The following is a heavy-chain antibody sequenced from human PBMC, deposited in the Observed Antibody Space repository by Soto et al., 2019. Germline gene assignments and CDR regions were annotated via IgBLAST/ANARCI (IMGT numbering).Heavy chain of an antibody. CDR1: GGSISSYY. D-gene: IGHD6-19*01. CDR3: ASLRKPVAGIFR. Sequence: SETLSLTCTVSGGSISSYYWSWIRQPPGKGLEWIGYIYYSGSTNYNPSLKSRVTISVDTSKNQFSLKLSSVTAADTAVYYCASLRKPVAGIFRWGQGTLVTVSS. V-gene: IGHV4-59*08. CDR2: IYYSGST. J-gene: IGHJ4*02.